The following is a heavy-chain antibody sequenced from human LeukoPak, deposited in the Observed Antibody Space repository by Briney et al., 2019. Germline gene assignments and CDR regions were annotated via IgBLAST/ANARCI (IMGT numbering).Heavy chain of an antibody. J-gene: IGHJ4*02. Sequence: SETLSLTCTVSGVSISSSSYNWGWIRQPPGKGLEWIGTFYYSGSTFYNPSLKSRVTISVDTSRNQFSLKLSSVTAADTAVYYCARLGSSGSGDYWGNKVKYFDYWGQGTLVTVSS. D-gene: IGHD4-17*01. V-gene: IGHV4-39*01. CDR3: ARLGSSGSGDYWGNKVKYFDY. CDR1: GVSISSSSYN. CDR2: FYYSGST.